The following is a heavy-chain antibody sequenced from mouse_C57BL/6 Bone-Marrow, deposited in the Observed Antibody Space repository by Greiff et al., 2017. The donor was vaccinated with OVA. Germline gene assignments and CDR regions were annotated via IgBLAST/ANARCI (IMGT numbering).Heavy chain of an antibody. J-gene: IGHJ3*01. V-gene: IGHV1-18*01. CDR3: ARRTYSNLFAY. CDR1: GYTFTDYN. CDR2: INPNNGGT. D-gene: IGHD2-5*01. Sequence: VQLKESGPELVKPGASVKITCKASGYTFTDYNMDWVKQSHGKSLEWIGDINPNNGGTIYNQKFKGKATLTVDKSSSTAYMELRILTSEYTAVYYCARRTYSNLFAYWGQGTLVTVSA.